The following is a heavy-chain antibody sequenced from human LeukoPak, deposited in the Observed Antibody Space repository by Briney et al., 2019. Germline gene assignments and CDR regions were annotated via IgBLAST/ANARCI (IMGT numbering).Heavy chain of an antibody. J-gene: IGHJ6*03. CDR2: IRYDGSNK. V-gene: IGHV3-30*02. Sequence: SGGSLRLSCAASGFTFSNYGIHWVRQAPGKGLEWVAFIRYDGSNKFYADSVKGRFTISRDNSKNTLYLQMNSLRAEDTALYYCAKEPDVAYYYYYMDVWGKGTSVTISS. CDR3: AKEPDVAYYYYYMDV. D-gene: IGHD5-12*01. CDR1: GFTFSNYG.